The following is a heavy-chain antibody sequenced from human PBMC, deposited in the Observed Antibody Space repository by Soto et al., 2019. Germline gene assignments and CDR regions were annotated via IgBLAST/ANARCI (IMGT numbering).Heavy chain of an antibody. V-gene: IGHV4-39*01. J-gene: IGHJ4*02. CDR2: IYYSGST. D-gene: IGHD6-25*01. Sequence: SETLSLTCTVSGGSISSSSYYWGWIRQPPGKGLEWIGSIYYSGSTYYNPSLKSRVTISVDTSKNQFSLKLSSVTAADTVVYYGARQRVEWQRHFDYWGQGTLVTVSS. CDR3: ARQRVEWQRHFDY. CDR1: GGSISSSSYY.